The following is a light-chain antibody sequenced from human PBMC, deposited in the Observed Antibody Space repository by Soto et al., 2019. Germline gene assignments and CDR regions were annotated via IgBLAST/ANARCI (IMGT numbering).Light chain of an antibody. Sequence: QSVLTQPPSVSGAPGQRVTISCTGSSSNIGAGDGVHWYQQLPGTAPKLLIFGNTNRPSGVPDRFSASRSATSASLAITGLQAEDEADYYCQSYDNNLSGHVVFGGGTKLTVL. CDR3: QSYDNNLSGHVV. V-gene: IGLV1-40*01. J-gene: IGLJ2*01. CDR1: SSNIGAGDG. CDR2: GNT.